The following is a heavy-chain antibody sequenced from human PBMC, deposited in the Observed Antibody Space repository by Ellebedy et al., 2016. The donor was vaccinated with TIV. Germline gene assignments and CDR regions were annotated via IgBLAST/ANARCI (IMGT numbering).Heavy chain of an antibody. CDR2: ISSSSSTI. J-gene: IGHJ6*02. Sequence: GESLKISCAASGFTFSSYSMNWVRQAPGKGLEWVSSISSSSSTIYYADSVKGRFTISRDNAKNSLYLQMNSLRDEDTAVYYCAREEGGVAAAGRPRLDVWGQGTTVTVSS. D-gene: IGHD6-13*01. CDR3: AREEGGVAAAGRPRLDV. CDR1: GFTFSSYS. V-gene: IGHV3-48*02.